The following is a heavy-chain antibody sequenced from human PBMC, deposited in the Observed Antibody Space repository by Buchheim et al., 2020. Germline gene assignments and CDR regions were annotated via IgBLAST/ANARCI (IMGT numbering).Heavy chain of an antibody. J-gene: IGHJ4*02. Sequence: QLQLQESGPGLVKPSETLSLTCTVSGGSISSSSYYWGWIRQPPGKGLEWIGSIYYSGSTYYNPSLKSRVTISVDTSKNQFSRKLSSVTAADTAVYYCASVVDSSSWYSFDYWGQGTL. CDR3: ASVVDSSSWYSFDY. D-gene: IGHD6-13*01. V-gene: IGHV4-39*07. CDR2: IYYSGST. CDR1: GGSISSSSYY.